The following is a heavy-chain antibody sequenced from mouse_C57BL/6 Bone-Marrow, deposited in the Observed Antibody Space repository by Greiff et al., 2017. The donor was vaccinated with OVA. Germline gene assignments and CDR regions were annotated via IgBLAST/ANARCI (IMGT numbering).Heavy chain of an antibody. D-gene: IGHD2-1*01. J-gene: IGHJ1*03. CDR2: IYPRSGNT. Sequence: VQLQQSGAELARPGASVKLSCKASGYTLTNYGISWVKQRPGQGLEWIGEIYPRSGNTYYNEKFKGKATLTADKSSSTAYMELRSLTSEDSAVYFCALYQYFDVWGTGTTVTVSS. CDR1: GYTLTNYG. CDR3: ALYQYFDV. V-gene: IGHV1-81*01.